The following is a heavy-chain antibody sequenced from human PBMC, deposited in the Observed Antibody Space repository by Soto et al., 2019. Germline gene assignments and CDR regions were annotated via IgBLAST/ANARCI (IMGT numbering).Heavy chain of an antibody. V-gene: IGHV3-30*18. J-gene: IGHJ4*02. CDR1: GFTLSSYW. CDR2: ISYDGSNK. D-gene: IGHD5-12*01. Sequence: GGSLRLSCAASGFTLSSYWMHWVRQTPGKGLEWVAVISYDGSNKYYADSVKGRFTISRDNSKNTLYLQMNSLRAEDTAVYYCVKGGYHYFDYWGQGTLVTVSS. CDR3: VKGGYHYFDY.